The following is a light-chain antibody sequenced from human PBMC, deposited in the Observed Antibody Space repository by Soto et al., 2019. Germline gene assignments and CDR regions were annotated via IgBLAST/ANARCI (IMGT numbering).Light chain of an antibody. V-gene: IGKV3-20*01. CDR1: QSVRSER. J-gene: IGKJ5*01. CDR2: DAS. CDR3: QKYDVLPIT. Sequence: IVLTQSPDTPSFSPGERATISCRASQSVRSERLAWYQQKPGQAPRLVIFDASFRATGFPQRFSGSGSGTDFTLTITRLEPEDFAVYYCQKYDVLPITCGLGTQREI.